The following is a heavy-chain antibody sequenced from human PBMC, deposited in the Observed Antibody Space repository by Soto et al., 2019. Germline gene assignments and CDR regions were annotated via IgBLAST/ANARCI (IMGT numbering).Heavy chain of an antibody. CDR1: GGTFSSYA. Sequence: GASVKVSCKASGGTFSSYAISWVRQAPGQGLEWMGGIIPIFGTANYAQKFQGRVTITADESTSTAYMELSSLRSEDTAVYYCAGGALEVAANYYYYGMDVWGQGTTVTVSS. J-gene: IGHJ6*02. CDR3: AGGALEVAANYYYYGMDV. D-gene: IGHD2-15*01. CDR2: IIPIFGTA. V-gene: IGHV1-69*13.